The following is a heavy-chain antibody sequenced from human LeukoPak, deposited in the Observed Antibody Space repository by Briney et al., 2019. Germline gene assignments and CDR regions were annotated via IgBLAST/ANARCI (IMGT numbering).Heavy chain of an antibody. D-gene: IGHD6-19*01. J-gene: IGHJ5*02. CDR1: GYTFTSYD. CDR2: MNPNSGNT. Sequence: VASVKVSCKASGYTFTSYDINWVRQATGQGLEWMGWMNPNSGNTGYAQKFQGRVTMTRNTSISTAYMELSSLRSEDTAVYYCARGPGSSGWYPRIDSTWGQGTLVTVSS. CDR3: ARGPGSSGWYPRIDST. V-gene: IGHV1-8*01.